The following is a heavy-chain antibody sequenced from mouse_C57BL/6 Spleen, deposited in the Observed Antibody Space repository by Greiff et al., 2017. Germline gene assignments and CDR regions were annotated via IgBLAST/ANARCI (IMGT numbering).Heavy chain of an antibody. CDR3: ARGYYGNPRYFDV. J-gene: IGHJ1*03. CDR2: IDPSDSET. Sequence: QVQLQQPGAELVRPGSSVKLSCKASGYTYTSYWMHWVKQRPIQGLEWIGNIDPSDSETHYNQKFKDKATLTVDKSSSTAYMQLSILTSEDSAVYYCARGYYGNPRYFDVWGTGTTVTVSS. V-gene: IGHV1-52*01. CDR1: GYTYTSYW. D-gene: IGHD2-1*01.